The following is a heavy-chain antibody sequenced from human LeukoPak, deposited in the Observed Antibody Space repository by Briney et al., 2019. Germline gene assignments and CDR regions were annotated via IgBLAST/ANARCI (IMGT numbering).Heavy chain of an antibody. CDR2: MNPNSGNT. CDR1: GYTFTRYD. CDR3: ARAERRSYDFWGDQHYYYMDV. J-gene: IGHJ6*03. V-gene: IGHV1-8*03. D-gene: IGHD3-3*01. Sequence: ASVKVSCKASGYTFTRYDIIWVRQATGQGLEWMGWMNPNSGNTGYAQKFQDRVTITRDTSMSTAYMELSSLRSEDTAVYYCARAERRSYDFWGDQHYYYMDVWGEGTTVTVSS.